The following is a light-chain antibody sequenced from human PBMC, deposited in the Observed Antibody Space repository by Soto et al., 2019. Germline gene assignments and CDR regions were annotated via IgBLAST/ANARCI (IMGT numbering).Light chain of an antibody. CDR3: MQATQAYT. CDR2: MIS. Sequence: DIVLTQTPLSSPVTIGQPASISCRSSQSLVHSDGNTYLTWLQQRPGHPPRLLIYMISNRISGVPDRFSGSGAGTYFPLKISRVEADDVGVYYCMQATQAYTFGQGTKLEIK. V-gene: IGKV2-24*01. J-gene: IGKJ2*01. CDR1: QSLVHSDGNTY.